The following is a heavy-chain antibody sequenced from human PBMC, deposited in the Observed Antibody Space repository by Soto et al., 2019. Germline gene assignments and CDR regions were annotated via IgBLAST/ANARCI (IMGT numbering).Heavy chain of an antibody. V-gene: IGHV1-8*01. Sequence: QVQMVQSGAEVKKPGASVKVACKASGYSFTSYDIHWVRQATGQGLEWMGWMNPETGKTGYAQKFQGRVTMTGDSSIDTAYMELSSLRSEDTAVYYCARWPSIGYAPTSRPFDPWGQGTLVTVSS. CDR1: GYSFTSYD. CDR2: MNPETGKT. CDR3: ARWPSIGYAPTSRPFDP. J-gene: IGHJ5*02. D-gene: IGHD6-6*01.